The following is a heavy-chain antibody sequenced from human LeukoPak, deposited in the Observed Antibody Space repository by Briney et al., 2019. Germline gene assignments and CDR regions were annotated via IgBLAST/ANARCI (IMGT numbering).Heavy chain of an antibody. CDR2: IYYLGST. Sequence: PSETLSLTCTASGCTISSYYWSWIRQTPGKGLEWIGYIYYLGSTSYSPSLKSRITISVDTPKNQFSLRLTSVTAADTAVYYCARHVYPGRSPKPPPFEIWGQGTMVTVSS. J-gene: IGHJ3*02. CDR1: GCTISSYY. D-gene: IGHD5/OR15-5a*01. CDR3: ARHVYPGRSPKPPPFEI. V-gene: IGHV4-59*08.